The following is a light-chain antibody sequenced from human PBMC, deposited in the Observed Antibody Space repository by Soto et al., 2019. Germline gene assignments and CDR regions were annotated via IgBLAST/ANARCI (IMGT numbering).Light chain of an antibody. V-gene: IGKV1-5*01. Sequence: GDRVTITCRASQSISSWLAWYQQTPGKAPKLLIYDASSLESGVPSRFSGSGSGTEFTLTISSLQPDDFATYHCQQYNSYWTFGQGTKVDIK. CDR1: QSISSW. J-gene: IGKJ1*01. CDR3: QQYNSYWT. CDR2: DAS.